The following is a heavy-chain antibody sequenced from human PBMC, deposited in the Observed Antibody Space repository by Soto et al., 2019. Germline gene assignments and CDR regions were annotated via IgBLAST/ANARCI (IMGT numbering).Heavy chain of an antibody. CDR3: ARDQPYSSSWYWFDP. J-gene: IGHJ5*02. D-gene: IGHD6-13*01. CDR1: GYTFTSYG. Sequence: ASVKVSCKASGYTFTSYGISWVRQAPGQGLEWMGWISAYNGNTNYAQKLQGRVTMTTDTSTSTAYMELRSLRSDDTAVYYCARDQPYSSSWYWFDPWGQGTLVTVSS. CDR2: ISAYNGNT. V-gene: IGHV1-18*01.